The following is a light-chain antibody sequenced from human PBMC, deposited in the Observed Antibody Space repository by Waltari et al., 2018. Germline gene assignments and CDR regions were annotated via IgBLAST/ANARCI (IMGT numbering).Light chain of an antibody. V-gene: IGLV10-54*04. Sequence: QAGLTQPPSLSRDLGQTATLTCTGNKNNVANQGPAWLQQHRGHPPQLLSFRSNNRPSGISERFSASTSGNTASLTITGLQPDDEADYYCSAWDSDLVAVVFGGGTKLTVL. J-gene: IGLJ3*02. CDR1: KNNVANQG. CDR2: RSN. CDR3: SAWDSDLVAVV.